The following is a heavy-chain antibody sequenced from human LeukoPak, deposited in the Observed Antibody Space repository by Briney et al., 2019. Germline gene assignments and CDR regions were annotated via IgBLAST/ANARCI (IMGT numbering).Heavy chain of an antibody. Sequence: PGGSLRLSCAASGFTFSTSWMTWVRQAPGKGLEWVASINPDGGEIHYVDSVKGRFTISRDNAKNSLYLQMNSLTADDTAVHYCARDHKIYAFDIWGQGTMVTVSS. CDR2: INPDGGEI. D-gene: IGHD2/OR15-2a*01. J-gene: IGHJ3*02. V-gene: IGHV3-7*01. CDR3: ARDHKIYAFDI. CDR1: GFTFSTSW.